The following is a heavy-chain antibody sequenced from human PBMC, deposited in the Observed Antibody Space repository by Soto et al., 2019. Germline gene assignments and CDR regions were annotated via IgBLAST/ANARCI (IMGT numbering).Heavy chain of an antibody. J-gene: IGHJ6*02. CDR1: GGTFSSYA. D-gene: IGHD2-2*01. CDR3: ARHVPAAGYYYGMDV. Sequence: QVQLVQSVAEVKKPGSSVKVSCKASGGTFSSYAISWVRQAPGQGLEWMGGIIPIFGTANYAQKFQGRVTITADESTSTDYMELSSLRSEDTAVYYCARHVPAAGYYYGMDVWGQGTTVTVSS. V-gene: IGHV1-69*12. CDR2: IIPIFGTA.